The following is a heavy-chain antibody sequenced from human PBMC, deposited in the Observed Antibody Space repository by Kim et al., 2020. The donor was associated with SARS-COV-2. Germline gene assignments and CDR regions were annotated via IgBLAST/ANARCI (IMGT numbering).Heavy chain of an antibody. Sequence: SETLSLTCIVSGGSIRSDNNYWGWIRQPPGKGREWIASIYYTGDTFYNPALKSRLTISRDTSKNDFSLKLTSVTAADTALYYLADYNSGEDYALDYWGPG. D-gene: IGHD3-10*01. CDR2: IYYTGDT. V-gene: IGHV4-39*02. CDR1: GGSIRSDNNY. J-gene: IGHJ4*02. CDR3: ADYNSGEDYALDY.